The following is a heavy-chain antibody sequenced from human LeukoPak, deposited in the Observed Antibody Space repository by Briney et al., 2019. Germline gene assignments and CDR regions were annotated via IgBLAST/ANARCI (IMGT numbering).Heavy chain of an antibody. J-gene: IGHJ5*02. CDR3: ARDHDWAFAP. Sequence: GGSLRLSCEASGFTFSSYSMNWVRHAPGKGREWVSYIGDSSRPVEYADSVKGRFTMSRDNTKNSLYLQMNSLRAEDTAVYYCARDHDWAFAPWGQGILVTVS. CDR1: GFTFSSYS. D-gene: IGHD3-9*01. V-gene: IGHV3-48*04. CDR2: IGDSSRPV.